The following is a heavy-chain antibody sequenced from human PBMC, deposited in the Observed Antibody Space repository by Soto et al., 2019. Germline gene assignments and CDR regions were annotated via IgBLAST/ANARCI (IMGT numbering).Heavy chain of an antibody. Sequence: QVQLQESGPGLVKPSQTLSLTCTVSGGSISSGGYYWSWIRQHPGKGLEWIGYIYYSGSTYYNPSLKSRVTIAVXXSXNXXSLKLSSVTAADTAVYYCARVVGDIVVVPEWYFDLWGRGTLVTVSS. V-gene: IGHV4-31*03. CDR1: GGSISSGGYY. CDR3: ARVVGDIVVVPEWYFDL. CDR2: IYYSGST. J-gene: IGHJ2*01. D-gene: IGHD2-2*01.